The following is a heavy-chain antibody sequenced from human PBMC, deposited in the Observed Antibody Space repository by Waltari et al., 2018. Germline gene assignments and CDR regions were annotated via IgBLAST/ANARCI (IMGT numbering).Heavy chain of an antibody. D-gene: IGHD2-15*01. CDR2: IHGSGRS. CDR1: GDSISGSYW. Sequence: QVQLQESGPGLVRPSGTLSATCAVSGDSISGSYWWSWVRQPPGKGLEWIGIIHGSGRSNYNPSLESRVTVSIDTSNNHFSLKVTSATAADTAVYYCARDRGRGLYLDSWGQGTLVTVSP. J-gene: IGHJ4*02. CDR3: ARDRGRGLYLDS. V-gene: IGHV4-4*02.